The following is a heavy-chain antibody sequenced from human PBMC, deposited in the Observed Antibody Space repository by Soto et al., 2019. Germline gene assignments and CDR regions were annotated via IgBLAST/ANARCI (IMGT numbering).Heavy chain of an antibody. Sequence: EVQLVESGGGLVQPGGSLRLSCAASGFTVSSNYMSWVRQAPGKGLEWVSVIYSGGGSTYYADSVKGRFTISRDNSKYTLYLQMNSLRAEDTAVYYCAREYGGAVVDYWGQGTLVTVSS. CDR1: GFTVSSNY. J-gene: IGHJ4*02. D-gene: IGHD1-26*01. CDR2: IYSGGGST. CDR3: AREYGGAVVDY. V-gene: IGHV3-66*01.